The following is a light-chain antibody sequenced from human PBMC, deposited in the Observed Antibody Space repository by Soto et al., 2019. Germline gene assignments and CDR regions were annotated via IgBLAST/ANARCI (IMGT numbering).Light chain of an antibody. CDR3: QHRSSWPRS. CDR2: DAA. CDR1: QSAGTS. Sequence: DIVLTQSPATLSLSPGDRATLSCRASQSAGTSLAWYKQQPGQAPRLLIHDAAYRASGIPERFRGSGSGTAFSLSISSLEPDDFAVYYCQHRSSWPRSFGRGTKVEV. V-gene: IGKV3-11*01. J-gene: IGKJ1*01.